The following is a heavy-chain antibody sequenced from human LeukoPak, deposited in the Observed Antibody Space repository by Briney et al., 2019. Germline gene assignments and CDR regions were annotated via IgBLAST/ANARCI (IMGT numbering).Heavy chain of an antibody. D-gene: IGHD3-10*01. CDR2: ISGSGGST. J-gene: IGHJ4*02. CDR3: ARAHRMVRGVPDY. V-gene: IGHV3-23*01. Sequence: HPGGSLRLSCAASGFTFSSYAMSWVRQAPGKGLEWVSAISGSGGSTYYADSVKGRFTISRDNAKNSLYLQMNSLRAEDTAVYYCARAHRMVRGVPDYWGQGTLVTVSS. CDR1: GFTFSSYA.